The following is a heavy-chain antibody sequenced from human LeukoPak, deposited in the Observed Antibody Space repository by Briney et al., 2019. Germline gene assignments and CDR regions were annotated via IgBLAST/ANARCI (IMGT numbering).Heavy chain of an antibody. J-gene: IGHJ6*02. CDR2: IYYSGCT. CDR1: GGSISSYF. D-gene: IGHD6-19*01. CDR3: ARHWGGYSSGWGALYYYYGMDV. V-gene: IGHV4-59*08. Sequence: PSEALSLTRMDSGGSISSYFLSWLRQPPRKGWEGMGYIYYSGCTNYNPSLKSRVTISVDTSKNQFSLKLSSVTAADTAVYYCARHWGGYSSGWGALYYYYGMDVWGQGTTVTVSS.